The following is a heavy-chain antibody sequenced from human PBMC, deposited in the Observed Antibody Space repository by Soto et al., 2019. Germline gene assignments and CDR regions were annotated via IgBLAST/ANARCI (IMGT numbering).Heavy chain of an antibody. CDR2: IRSKANSYAT. Sequence: PGGSLRLSCAASGFTFSGSAMHWVRQASGKGLEWVGRIRSKANSYATAYAASVKDRFTISRDDSKNTAYLQMNSLKTEDTAVYYCTSSSSSRYYYYGMDVWGQGTTVTVSS. D-gene: IGHD6-6*01. V-gene: IGHV3-73*01. CDR3: TSSSSSRYYYYGMDV. CDR1: GFTFSGSA. J-gene: IGHJ6*02.